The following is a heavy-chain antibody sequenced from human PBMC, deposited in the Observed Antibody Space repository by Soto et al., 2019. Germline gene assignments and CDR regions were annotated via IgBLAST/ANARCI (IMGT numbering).Heavy chain of an antibody. CDR3: VKDGYSSSWFYYYYYGMEV. CDR1: GFTFSNYW. J-gene: IGHJ6*02. Sequence: GGSLRLSCAASGFTFSNYWMHWVRQAPGKGLEYVSAISSNGGSTYYADSVKGRFTISRDNSKNTLYLQMSSLRAEDTAVYYCVKDGYSSSWFYYYYYGMEVWGQGTTVTVSS. V-gene: IGHV3-64D*06. D-gene: IGHD6-13*01. CDR2: ISSNGGST.